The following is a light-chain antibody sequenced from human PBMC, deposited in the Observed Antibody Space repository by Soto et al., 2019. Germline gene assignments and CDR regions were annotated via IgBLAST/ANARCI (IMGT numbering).Light chain of an antibody. Sequence: ALRMTQSPSSLSASTGDRVTITCRASQDISNYLAWYQQKPGKAPNLLIYGASTSQSGVPSRFSGSGSGTDFTLTISSLQSEDFATYYCQQYYSYPLYTFGQGTNLEIK. CDR3: QQYYSYPLYT. V-gene: IGKV1-8*01. CDR2: GAS. J-gene: IGKJ2*01. CDR1: QDISNY.